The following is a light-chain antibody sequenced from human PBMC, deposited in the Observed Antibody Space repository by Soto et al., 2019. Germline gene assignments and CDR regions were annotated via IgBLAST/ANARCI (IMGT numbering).Light chain of an antibody. CDR2: PAS. Sequence: DIQMTQSPSALSASVGYRITITCRASQSISTFLNWYQQKXGKAPNLLIYPASGLESGVPSRFSGSGSGTDFTLTISSLQPEDFETYYCQQSYRNPITFGQGTRLEIK. CDR3: QQSYRNPIT. V-gene: IGKV1-39*01. CDR1: QSISTF. J-gene: IGKJ5*01.